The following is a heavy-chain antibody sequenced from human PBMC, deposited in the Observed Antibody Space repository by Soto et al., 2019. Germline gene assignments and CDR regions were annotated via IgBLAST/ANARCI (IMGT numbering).Heavy chain of an antibody. CDR2: ISSSSSTI. Sequence: PGGSLRLSCAASGFTFSSYSMNWVRQAPGKGLEWVSYISSSSSTIYYADSVKGRFTISRDNAKNPLYLQMNSLRAEDTAVYYCARVSRTFPLLYYFDYWGQGTLVTVSS. D-gene: IGHD2-2*01. V-gene: IGHV3-48*01. CDR3: ARVSRTFPLLYYFDY. CDR1: GFTFSSYS. J-gene: IGHJ4*02.